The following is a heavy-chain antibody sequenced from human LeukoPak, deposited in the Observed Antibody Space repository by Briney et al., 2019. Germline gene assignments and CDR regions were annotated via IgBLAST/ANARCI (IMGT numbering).Heavy chain of an antibody. J-gene: IGHJ4*02. D-gene: IGHD5-18*01. CDR3: ARDLSGIAGYTYGRGIDY. CDR2: IKKDGSEK. CDR1: GFIFSSYS. V-gene: IGHV3-7*01. Sequence: GGSLRLSCVGSGFIFSSYSMNWVRQAPGKGLEWVANIKKDGSEKYYVDAVKGRFTISRDNAKTSLYLQMNSLRAEDTAVYYCARDLSGIAGYTYGRGIDYWGQGTLVTVSS.